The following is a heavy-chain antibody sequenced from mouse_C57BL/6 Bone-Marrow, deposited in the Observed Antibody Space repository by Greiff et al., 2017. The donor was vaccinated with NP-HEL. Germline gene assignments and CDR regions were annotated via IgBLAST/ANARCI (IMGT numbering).Heavy chain of an antibody. J-gene: IGHJ3*01. CDR3: ARHYYYGSSPAWFAY. D-gene: IGHD1-1*01. V-gene: IGHV5-12*01. Sequence: EVKLQESGGGLVQPGGSLKLSCAASGFTFSDYYMYWVRQTPEKRLEWVAYISNGGGSTYYPDTVKGRFTISRDNAKNTLYLQMSRLKSEDTAMYYCARHYYYGSSPAWFAYWGHGTLVTVSA. CDR2: ISNGGGST. CDR1: GFTFSDYY.